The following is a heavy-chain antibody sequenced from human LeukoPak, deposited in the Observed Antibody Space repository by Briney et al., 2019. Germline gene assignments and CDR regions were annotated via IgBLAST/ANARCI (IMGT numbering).Heavy chain of an antibody. Sequence: SETLSLTCTVSGGSISSSSYYWGWIRQPPGKGLEWIGSIYYSGSTYYNPSLKSRVTISVDTSKNQFSLKLSSVTAADTAVYYCARGPILLAAAGAFDIWGQGTMVTVSS. J-gene: IGHJ3*02. CDR2: IYYSGST. D-gene: IGHD6-13*01. CDR3: ARGPILLAAAGAFDI. V-gene: IGHV4-39*07. CDR1: GGSISSSSYY.